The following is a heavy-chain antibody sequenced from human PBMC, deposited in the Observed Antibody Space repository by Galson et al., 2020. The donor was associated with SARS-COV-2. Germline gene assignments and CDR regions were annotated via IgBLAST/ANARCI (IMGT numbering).Heavy chain of an antibody. CDR2: INPNSGGT. J-gene: IGHJ5*02. V-gene: IGHV1-2*02. D-gene: IGHD6-19*01. CDR3: ARDSSGWRYWFDP. Sequence: ASVKVSCKASGYTFTGYYMHWVRQAPGQGLEWMGWINPNSGGTNYAQKFQGRVTMTRDTSISTAYMELSRLRSDDTAVYYCARDSSGWRYWFDPWGQGTLVTVSS. CDR1: GYTFTGYY.